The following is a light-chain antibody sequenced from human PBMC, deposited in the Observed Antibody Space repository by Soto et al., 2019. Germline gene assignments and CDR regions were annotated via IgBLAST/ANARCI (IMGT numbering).Light chain of an antibody. CDR3: AAWDDSPNGPV. CDR1: NSNIGSNT. Sequence: QSVVTQPPSASGTLGQRVSISCSGRNSNIGSNTVNWYQQVSGTAPKLLIYSNDQRPSGVPDRFSGSKSGTSASLAISGLQSEDEADYYCAAWDDSPNGPVFGGGTKVTVL. J-gene: IGLJ2*01. CDR2: SND. V-gene: IGLV1-44*01.